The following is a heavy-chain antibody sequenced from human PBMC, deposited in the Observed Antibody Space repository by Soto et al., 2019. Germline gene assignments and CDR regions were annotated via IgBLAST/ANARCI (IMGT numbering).Heavy chain of an antibody. J-gene: IGHJ3*01. D-gene: IGHD4-17*01. CDR3: ARARLRAVYAFDF. CDR2: IYYNGNT. Sequence: SETLSLTCTLSGVSITSGAYYWTWVRQHPGEGLEWIGYIYYNGNTYFSPSLKSRLTISIDTSKKQFSLKLSSVTAADTAMYYCARARLRAVYAFDFWGQGTMVTVSS. CDR1: GVSITSGAYY. V-gene: IGHV4-31*03.